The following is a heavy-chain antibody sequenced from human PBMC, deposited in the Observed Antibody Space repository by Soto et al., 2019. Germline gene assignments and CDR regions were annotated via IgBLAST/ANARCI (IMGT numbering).Heavy chain of an antibody. CDR3: AKDRSSSIAARRTYYYYGMDV. Sequence: EVQLVESGGVVVQPGGSLRLSCAASGFTFDDYTMHWVRQAPGKGLEWVSLISWDGGSTYYADSVKGRFTISRDNSKNSLYLQMNSLRTEDTALYYCAKDRSSSIAARRTYYYYGMDVWGRGTTVTVSS. D-gene: IGHD6-6*01. CDR1: GFTFDDYT. V-gene: IGHV3-43*01. CDR2: ISWDGGST. J-gene: IGHJ6*02.